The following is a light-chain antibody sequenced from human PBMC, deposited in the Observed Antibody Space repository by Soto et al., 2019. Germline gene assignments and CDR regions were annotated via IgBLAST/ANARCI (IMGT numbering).Light chain of an antibody. Sequence: QSALTQPASVSGSPEQSITISCTATSSHIGSSNLVSWYQHHSGKAPKLIIYEANKLPSGVSNRFSGSKSGKTASLTISGLQAEDEGTYYWCSYAGSSPLYVFGTGTKVTVL. J-gene: IGLJ1*01. CDR2: EAN. V-gene: IGLV2-23*01. CDR1: SSHIGSSNL. CDR3: CSYAGSSPLYV.